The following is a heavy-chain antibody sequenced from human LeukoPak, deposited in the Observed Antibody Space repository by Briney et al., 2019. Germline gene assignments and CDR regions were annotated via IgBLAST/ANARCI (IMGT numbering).Heavy chain of an antibody. CDR2: ISVSGDAT. CDR1: GVTFRSLA. V-gene: IGHV3-23*01. CDR3: ARVLSIGFHYDY. Sequence: GGSLRLSCTASGVTFRSLAMHWVRQAPGKGREWVLGISVSGDATYSADSLRGRFTVSRDNSKNTLYLQMSSLRAEDTALYFCARVLSIGFHYDYWGPGTLVTVSS. D-gene: IGHD3-22*01. J-gene: IGHJ4*02.